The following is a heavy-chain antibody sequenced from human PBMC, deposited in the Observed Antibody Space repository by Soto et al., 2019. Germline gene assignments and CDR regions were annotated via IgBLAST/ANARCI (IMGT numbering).Heavy chain of an antibody. CDR2: ISYDGSNK. V-gene: IGHV3-30-3*01. Sequence: GGSLRLSCAASGFTFSSYAMNWVRQAPGKGLEWVAVISYDGSNKYYADSVKGRFTISRDNSKNTLYLQMNSLRAEDTAVYYCARDSHSLLLWFGESPPGYFDYWGQGTLVTVSS. J-gene: IGHJ4*02. D-gene: IGHD3-10*01. CDR1: GFTFSSYA. CDR3: ARDSHSLLLWFGESPPGYFDY.